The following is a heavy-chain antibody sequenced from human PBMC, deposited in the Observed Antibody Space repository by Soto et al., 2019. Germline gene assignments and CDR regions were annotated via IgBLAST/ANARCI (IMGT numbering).Heavy chain of an antibody. CDR2: ISSSSSYM. Sequence: GGSLRLSCAASGFTFSTYSMNWVRQAPGKGLEWVSSISSSSSYMYYADSVKGRFAISRDNAKNSLYLQMNSLRAEDTAVYYCARDPTRRYYYYDMDVWGQGTTVTVSS. CDR1: GFTFSTYS. V-gene: IGHV3-21*01. J-gene: IGHJ6*02. CDR3: ARDPTRRYYYYDMDV. D-gene: IGHD4-17*01.